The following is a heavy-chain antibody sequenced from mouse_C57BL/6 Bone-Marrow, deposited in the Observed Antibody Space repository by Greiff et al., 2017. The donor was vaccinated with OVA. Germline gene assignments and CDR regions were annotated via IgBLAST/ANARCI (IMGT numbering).Heavy chain of an antibody. CDR2: ISNGGGST. V-gene: IGHV5-12*01. J-gene: IGHJ1*03. Sequence: EVKLVESGGGLVQPGGSLKLSCAASGFTFSDYYMYWVRQTPEKRLEWVAYISNGGGSTYYPDTVKGRFTISRDNAKNTLYLQMSRLKSEDTAMYYCAGRGGDYWYFDVWGTGTTVTVSS. D-gene: IGHD2-13*01. CDR3: AGRGGDYWYFDV. CDR1: GFTFSDYY.